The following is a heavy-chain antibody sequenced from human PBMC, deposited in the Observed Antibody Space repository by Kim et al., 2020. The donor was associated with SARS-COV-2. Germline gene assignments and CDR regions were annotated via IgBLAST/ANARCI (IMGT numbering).Heavy chain of an antibody. J-gene: IGHJ4*02. Sequence: ASVKVSCKASGYTFISYDINWVRQATGQGLEWMGWMNPNSGNTGYAQKFQGRVAMTKNTSISTAYMELSSLRSEDTAVYYCVRAQTWNYDTRPYYFDYWGQGPQVTVSS. D-gene: IGHD1-7*01. CDR3: VRAQTWNYDTRPYYFDY. V-gene: IGHV1-8*01. CDR2: MNPNSGNT. CDR1: GYTFISYD.